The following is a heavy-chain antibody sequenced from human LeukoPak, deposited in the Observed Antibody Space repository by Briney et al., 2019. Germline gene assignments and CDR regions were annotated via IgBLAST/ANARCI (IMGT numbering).Heavy chain of an antibody. CDR1: GFTLSSYS. CDR3: ARAEGDSSSWYRY. Sequence: GGPLRLSCAASGFTLSSYSMNWVRQAPGKGLEWVSSISSSSSYIYYADSVKGRFTISRDNAKNSLYLQMSSLRAEDTAVYYCARAEGDSSSWYRYWGQGTLVTVSS. CDR2: ISSSSSYI. J-gene: IGHJ4*02. D-gene: IGHD6-13*01. V-gene: IGHV3-21*01.